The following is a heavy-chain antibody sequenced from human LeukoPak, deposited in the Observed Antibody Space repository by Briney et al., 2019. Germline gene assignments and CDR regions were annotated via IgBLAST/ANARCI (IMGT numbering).Heavy chain of an antibody. D-gene: IGHD6-19*01. CDR3: ARRWLGIAVAGTFFDY. CDR1: GYSFTSYW. Sequence: GESLKISCKGSGYSFTSYWIGWVRQMPGKGLEWMGIIYPGDSDTRYSPSFQGQVTISADKSISTAYLQWSSLKAPDTAMYYCARRWLGIAVAGTFFDYWGQGTLVTVSS. CDR2: IYPGDSDT. V-gene: IGHV5-51*01. J-gene: IGHJ4*02.